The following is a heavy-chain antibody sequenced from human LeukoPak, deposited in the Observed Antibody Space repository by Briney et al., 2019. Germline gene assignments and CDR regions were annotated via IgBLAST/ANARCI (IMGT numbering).Heavy chain of an antibody. D-gene: IGHD4-17*01. CDR2: ISSSGSTI. Sequence: PGGSLRLSCAASGFTFSSYVMNWVRQAPGEGLEWVSYISSSGSTIYYADSVKGRFTISRDNAKNSLYLQMDSLRAEDTAVYYCARITSVTTTFDYWGQGTLVTVSS. CDR3: ARITSVTTTFDY. J-gene: IGHJ4*02. CDR1: GFTFSSYV. V-gene: IGHV3-48*03.